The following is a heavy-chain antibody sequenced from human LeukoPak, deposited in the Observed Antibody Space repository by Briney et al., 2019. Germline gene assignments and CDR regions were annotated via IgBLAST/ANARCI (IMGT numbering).Heavy chain of an antibody. D-gene: IGHD2-2*01. J-gene: IGHJ4*02. Sequence: GGSLRLSCAASGFTFSGSAMHWVRPASGKGLEWVGRIRSKANSYATAYAASVKGRFTISRDDSKNTAYLQMNSLKTEDTAVYYCTTRNIGYCSSTSCYAAVDYWGQGTLVTVSS. CDR3: TTRNIGYCSSTSCYAAVDY. V-gene: IGHV3-73*01. CDR2: IRSKANSYAT. CDR1: GFTFSGSA.